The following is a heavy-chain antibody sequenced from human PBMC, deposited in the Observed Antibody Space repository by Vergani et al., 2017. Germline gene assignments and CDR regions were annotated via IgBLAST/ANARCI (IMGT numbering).Heavy chain of an antibody. Sequence: ELQLVESGGGLVQPGGSLRLSCAASGSTVSGNYMTWVRQAPGKGLEWVSHIYSGDETYYADSVEGRVTIARDTSKNTLHLQINNLRVEDTAVYYCARGNYYCSGTYGEPWGQVNLVTVSS. J-gene: IGHJ5*02. D-gene: IGHD3-10*01. CDR3: ARGNYYCSGTYGEP. CDR2: IYSGDET. CDR1: GSTVSGNY. V-gene: IGHV3-66*02.